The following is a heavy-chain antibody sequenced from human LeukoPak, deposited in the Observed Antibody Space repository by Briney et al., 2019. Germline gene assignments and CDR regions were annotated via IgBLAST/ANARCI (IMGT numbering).Heavy chain of an antibody. CDR1: GYSISSGYF. D-gene: IGHD3-10*01. CDR2: IYNSGST. J-gene: IGHJ6*03. V-gene: IGHV4-38-2*02. CDR3: AVFTMESYYYYYYMDV. Sequence: PSETLSLTCTVSGYSISSGYFWGWIRQTPGKGLEWIGSIYNSGSTYYNPSLKSRVTLSVDTSKNQFSLQLNSVTAADTAVYYCAVFTMESYYYYYYMDVWGKGTTVTVSS.